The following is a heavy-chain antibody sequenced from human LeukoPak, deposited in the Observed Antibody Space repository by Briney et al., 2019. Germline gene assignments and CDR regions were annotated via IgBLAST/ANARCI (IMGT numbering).Heavy chain of an antibody. Sequence: GGSLRLSCAASGFTFSSYAMSWVRQAPGKGLEWVSAISGSGGSTYYADSVKGRFTISRDNSKNTLYLQMNSLRAEDTAVYYCARSGIAARTPFDYWGQGTLVTVSS. CDR2: ISGSGGST. V-gene: IGHV3-23*01. J-gene: IGHJ4*02. CDR3: ARSGIAARTPFDY. D-gene: IGHD6-6*01. CDR1: GFTFSSYA.